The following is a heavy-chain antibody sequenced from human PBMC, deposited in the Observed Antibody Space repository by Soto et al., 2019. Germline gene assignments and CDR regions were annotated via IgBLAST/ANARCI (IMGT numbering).Heavy chain of an antibody. D-gene: IGHD5-18*01. J-gene: IGHJ4*02. Sequence: GGSLRLSCAASGFTFSSYAMSWVRQAPGKGLEWVSAISGSGGSTYYADSVKGRFTISRDNSKNTLYLQMNSLRAEDTAVYYCAKTGYSYGSELGDGEYYFDYWGQGTLVTVSS. CDR1: GFTFSSYA. V-gene: IGHV3-23*01. CDR3: AKTGYSYGSELGDGEYYFDY. CDR2: ISGSGGST.